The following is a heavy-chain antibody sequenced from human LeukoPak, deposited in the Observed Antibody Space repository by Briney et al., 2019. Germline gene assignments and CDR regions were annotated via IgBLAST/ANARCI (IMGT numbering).Heavy chain of an antibody. V-gene: IGHV4-4*07. CDR1: GGSISSYY. Sequence: SVTLSRTGTVSGGSISSYYWSWIRQPAGKGLEWIGRIYSTGSTNYKPSLKSRVTMSVDTSKNQFSLKLSSVTAADTAVYYCARASGNYPTGYYYYYYMDVWGKGTTVTVSS. J-gene: IGHJ6*03. CDR3: ARASGNYPTGYYYYYYMDV. D-gene: IGHD1-26*01. CDR2: IYSTGST.